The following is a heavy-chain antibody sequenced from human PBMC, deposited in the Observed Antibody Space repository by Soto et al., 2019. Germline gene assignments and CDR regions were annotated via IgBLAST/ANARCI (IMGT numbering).Heavy chain of an antibody. CDR3: TTTLEGAFHPPYYGMDF. V-gene: IGHV5-51*01. Sequence: PGESLKISCKGSGYSFANYWIGWVRQMPGKGLEWMGIIYPGDSDAKYSPSFQGQVTFSADKSISTAYLQWSSLKASDTAMYYCTTTLEGAFHPPYYGMDFWGQGTTVTVSS. CDR1: GYSFANYW. CDR2: IYPGDSDA. D-gene: IGHD1-26*01. J-gene: IGHJ6*02.